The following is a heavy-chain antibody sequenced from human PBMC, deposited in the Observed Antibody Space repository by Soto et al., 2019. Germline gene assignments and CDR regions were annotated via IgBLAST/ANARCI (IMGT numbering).Heavy chain of an antibody. J-gene: IGHJ3*02. CDR1: GYPLTSYG. CDR2: ISAYNGNT. Sequence: XSVKVSCKASGYPLTSYGIIWVRQAPGQGLEWMGWISAYNGNTNYAQKLQGRVTMTTDTSTSTAYMELRSLRSDDTAVYYCARDFSWQQLVRDDAFDIWGQGTMVTVPS. D-gene: IGHD6-13*01. CDR3: ARDFSWQQLVRDDAFDI. V-gene: IGHV1-18*01.